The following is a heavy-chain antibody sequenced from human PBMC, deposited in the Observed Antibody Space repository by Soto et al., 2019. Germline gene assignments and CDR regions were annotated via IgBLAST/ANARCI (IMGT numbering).Heavy chain of an antibody. Sequence: ASVKVSCKAPGYTFTSYYMHWVRQAPGQGLEWMGIINPSGGSTSYAQKFEGRVTMTRDTSTSTVYMELSSLRSEDTAVYYCASSHYYDSSGYSFYYWGQGTLVTVSS. CDR1: GYTFTSYY. V-gene: IGHV1-46*01. D-gene: IGHD3-22*01. CDR3: ASSHYYDSSGYSFYY. J-gene: IGHJ4*02. CDR2: INPSGGST.